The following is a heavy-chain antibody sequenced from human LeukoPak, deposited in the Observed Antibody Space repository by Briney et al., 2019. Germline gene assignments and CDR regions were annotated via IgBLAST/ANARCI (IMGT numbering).Heavy chain of an antibody. Sequence: GGSLRLSFATSGFTFNTHGMHWVRQAPAKVLEWLAAICFDGSVKHYSDAVNGRFTISRDNSLNTLYLQMNSLRVEDTAIYYCAKDTAIQFLEPAFWGQGTLVTVPS. CDR3: AKDTAIQFLEPAF. CDR2: ICFDGSVK. CDR1: GFTFNTHG. V-gene: IGHV3-33*06. D-gene: IGHD3-3*01. J-gene: IGHJ4*02.